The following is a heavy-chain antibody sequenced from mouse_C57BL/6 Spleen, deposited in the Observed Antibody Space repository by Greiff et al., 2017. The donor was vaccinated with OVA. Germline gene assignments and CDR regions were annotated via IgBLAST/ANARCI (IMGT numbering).Heavy chain of an antibody. J-gene: IGHJ2*01. CDR2: INPNNGGT. CDR1: GYTFTDYN. V-gene: IGHV1-22*01. D-gene: IGHD3-2*02. Sequence: EVQRVESGPELVKPGASVKMSCKASGYTFTDYNMHWVKQSHGKSLEWIGYINPNNGGTSYDQKFKGKATLTVNKSSSTAYMELRSLTSEDSAVYYCARSSSGYGRDYWGQGTTLTVSS. CDR3: ARSSSGYGRDY.